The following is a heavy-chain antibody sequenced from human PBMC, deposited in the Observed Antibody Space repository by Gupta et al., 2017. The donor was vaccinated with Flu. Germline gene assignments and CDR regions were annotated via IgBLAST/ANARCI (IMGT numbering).Heavy chain of an antibody. CDR1: GFTFTSSA. CDR2: IVVGSGNT. Sequence: QMQLVQSGPEVKKPGTSVKVSCKASGFTFTSSAMQWVRQARGQSLEWIGWIVVGSGNTQYAQKLQERVTITRDMSTSTAYMELSSLRSEDTAVDYGAAAVSDNWNYGGDVWGQGNTGTVS. D-gene: IGHD1-20*01. CDR3: AAAVSDNWNYGGDV. V-gene: IGHV1-58*02. J-gene: IGHJ6*01.